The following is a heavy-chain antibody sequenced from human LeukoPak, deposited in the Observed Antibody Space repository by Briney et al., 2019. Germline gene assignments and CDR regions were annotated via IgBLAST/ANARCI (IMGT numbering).Heavy chain of an antibody. CDR2: IIPIFGTA. CDR3: ARGGRQWLVDY. D-gene: IGHD6-19*01. Sequence: ASVKVSCKASGGTFSSYAISWVRQAPGQGLEWMGGIIPIFGTANYAQKFQGRVTITADESTSTAYMELRSLRSDDTAVYYCARGGRQWLVDYWGQGTLVTVSS. CDR1: GGTFSSYA. J-gene: IGHJ4*02. V-gene: IGHV1-69*13.